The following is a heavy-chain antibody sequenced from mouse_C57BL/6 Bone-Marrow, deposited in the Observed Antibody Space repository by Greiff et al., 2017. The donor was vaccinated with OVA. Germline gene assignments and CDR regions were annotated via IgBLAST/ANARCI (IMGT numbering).Heavy chain of an antibody. Sequence: VQLQQSGPGLVQPSPSLSITCTVSGFSLTSYGVHWVRQSPGKGLEWLGVIWSGGSTDYNAAFISRLSISKDNSKSQVFFKMNSLQADDTAIYYCAGNYGSSLYYYAMDYWGQGTSVTVSS. CDR2: IWSGGST. J-gene: IGHJ4*01. CDR1: GFSLTSYG. V-gene: IGHV2-2*01. CDR3: AGNYGSSLYYYAMDY. D-gene: IGHD1-1*01.